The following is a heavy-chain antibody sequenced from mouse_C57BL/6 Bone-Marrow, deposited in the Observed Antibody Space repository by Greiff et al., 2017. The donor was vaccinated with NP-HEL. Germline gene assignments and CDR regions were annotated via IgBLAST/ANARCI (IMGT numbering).Heavy chain of an antibody. CDR3: ARSLFDY. CDR1: GYTFTDYN. J-gene: IGHJ2*01. Sequence: VQLKESGPELVKPGASVKIPCKASGYTFTDYNMDWVKQSHGKSLEWIGDINPNNGGTIYNQKFKGKATLTVDKSSSTACMELRSLTSEDSAVYYCARSLFDYWGQGTTLTVTS. V-gene: IGHV1-18*01. CDR2: INPNNGGT.